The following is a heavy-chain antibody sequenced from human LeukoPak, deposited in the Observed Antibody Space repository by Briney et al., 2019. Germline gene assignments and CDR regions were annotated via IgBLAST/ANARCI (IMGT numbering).Heavy chain of an antibody. J-gene: IGHJ4*02. V-gene: IGHV3-49*04. Sequence: GGSLRLSCTASGFTFGEYAMSWVRQAPGKGLEWVGFIRSKAYGGTTEYAASVKGRFTISRDDSKSIAYLQMNSLKTEDTAVYYCPRGAAAGTWRSDYWGQGTLVTVSS. CDR2: IRSKAYGGTT. D-gene: IGHD6-13*01. CDR1: GFTFGEYA. CDR3: PRGAAAGTWRSDY.